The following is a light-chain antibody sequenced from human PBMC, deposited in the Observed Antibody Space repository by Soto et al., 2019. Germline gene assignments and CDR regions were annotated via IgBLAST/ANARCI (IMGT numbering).Light chain of an antibody. V-gene: IGKV1-33*01. CDR2: DAS. J-gene: IGKJ1*01. CDR1: QDIATY. Sequence: DIQMTQSPSSLSASVGNRVTLTCQASQDIATYLNWYQQKPGKAPNLLIYDASNLETGVPSRFSGGGSGTHFTFTISNPQPEDIATYYCQQYDNLPPTWTFGQGTKVEIE. CDR3: QQYDNLPPTWT.